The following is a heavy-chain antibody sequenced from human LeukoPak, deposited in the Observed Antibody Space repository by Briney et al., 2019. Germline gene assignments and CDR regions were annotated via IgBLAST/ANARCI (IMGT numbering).Heavy chain of an antibody. D-gene: IGHD6-13*01. J-gene: IGHJ6*02. CDR3: ARDRRYSSSWYVRLYYYYYGMDV. Sequence: ASVKVSCKASGYTFTSYGISWVRQAPGQGLEWMGWISAYNGNTNYAQKLQGRVTMTTDTSTSTAYMELRSLRSDDTAVYYGARDRRYSSSWYVRLYYYYYGMDVWGQGTTVTVSS. V-gene: IGHV1-18*01. CDR1: GYTFTSYG. CDR2: ISAYNGNT.